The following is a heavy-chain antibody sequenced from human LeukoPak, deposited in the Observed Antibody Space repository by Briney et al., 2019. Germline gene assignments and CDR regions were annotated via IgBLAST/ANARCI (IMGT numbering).Heavy chain of an antibody. CDR3: ARDRGSGGDCYFDY. D-gene: IGHD2-21*02. Sequence: SETLSLTCTVSGGSISSGDYYWSWIRQPPGKGLEWIGYIYYSGSTYYNPSLKRRVTISVDTSKNQFSLKLSSVTAADTAVYYCARDRGSGGDCYFDYWGQGTLVTVSS. V-gene: IGHV4-30-4*01. J-gene: IGHJ4*02. CDR1: GGSISSGDYY. CDR2: IYYSGST.